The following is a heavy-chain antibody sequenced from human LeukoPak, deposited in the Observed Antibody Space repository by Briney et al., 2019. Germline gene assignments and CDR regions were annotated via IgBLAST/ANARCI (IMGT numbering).Heavy chain of an antibody. CDR3: AKLMGIAAAGGRNWFDP. D-gene: IGHD6-13*01. CDR1: GFTFSSYG. CDR2: ISYDGSNK. V-gene: IGHV3-30*18. Sequence: TGGSLRLSCAASGFTFSSYGMHWVRQAPGKGLEWVAVISYDGSNKYYADSVKGRFTISRDNSKNTLYLQMNSLRAEDTAVCYCAKLMGIAAAGGRNWFDPWGQGTLVTVSS. J-gene: IGHJ5*02.